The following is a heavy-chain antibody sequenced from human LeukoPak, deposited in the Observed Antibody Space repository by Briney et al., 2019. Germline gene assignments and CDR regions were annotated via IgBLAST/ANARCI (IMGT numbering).Heavy chain of an antibody. CDR3: ASPLLWFGIRT. CDR1: GFTFSDYY. V-gene: IGHV3-11*04. Sequence: TGGSLRLSCAASGFTFSDYYMSWIRRAPGKGPEWVSYISSSGSTIYYADSVKGRFTISRDNAKNSLYLQMNSLRAEDTAVYYCASPLLWFGIRTWGQGTLVTVSS. D-gene: IGHD3-10*01. J-gene: IGHJ5*02. CDR2: ISSSGSTI.